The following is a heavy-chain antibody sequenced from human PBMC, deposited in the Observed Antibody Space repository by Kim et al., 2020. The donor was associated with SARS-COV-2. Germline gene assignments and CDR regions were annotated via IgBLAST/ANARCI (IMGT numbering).Heavy chain of an antibody. J-gene: IGHJ4*02. Sequence: GGSLRLSCAASGFTFSSYAMSWVRQAPGKGLEWVSAISGSGGSTYYADSVKGRFTISRDNSKNTLYLQMNSLRAEDTAVYYCAKEFWSHIVVVTANIDYWGQGTLVTVSS. CDR1: GFTFSSYA. D-gene: IGHD2-21*02. CDR3: AKEFWSHIVVVTANIDY. CDR2: ISGSGGST. V-gene: IGHV3-23*01.